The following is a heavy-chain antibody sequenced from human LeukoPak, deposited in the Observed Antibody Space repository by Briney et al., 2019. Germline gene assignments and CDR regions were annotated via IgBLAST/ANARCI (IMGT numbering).Heavy chain of an antibody. V-gene: IGHV1-24*01. D-gene: IGHD3-16*02. CDR3: ATATGYDYVWGSYRYTRSYYFDY. CDR1: GYTFTSYG. CDR2: FDPEDGET. J-gene: IGHJ4*02. Sequence: ASVKVSCKASGYTFTSYGISWVRQAPGKGLEWMGGFDPEDGETIYAQKFQGRVTMTEDTSTDTAYMELSSLRSEDTAVYYCATATGYDYVWGSYRYTRSYYFDYWGQGTLVTVSS.